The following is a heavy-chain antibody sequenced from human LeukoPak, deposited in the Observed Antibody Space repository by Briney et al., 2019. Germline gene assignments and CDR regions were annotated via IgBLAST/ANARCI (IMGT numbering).Heavy chain of an antibody. CDR2: LNSDGSST. CDR1: GFTFSSYW. V-gene: IGHV3-74*01. D-gene: IGHD2-15*01. J-gene: IGHJ6*03. Sequence: GGSLRLSCAASGFTFSSYWMHWVRQAPGKGLVWVSRLNSDGSSTSYADSVKGRFTISRDNAKNSLFLQMNSLRAEDTAVYYCARVLRYCSGGNCYSGGLGYMDVWGKGTTVTISS. CDR3: ARVLRYCSGGNCYSGGLGYMDV.